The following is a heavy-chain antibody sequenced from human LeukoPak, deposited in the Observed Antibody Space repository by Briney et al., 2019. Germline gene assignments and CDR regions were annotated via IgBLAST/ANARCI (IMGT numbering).Heavy chain of an antibody. D-gene: IGHD4-11*01. J-gene: IGHJ4*02. V-gene: IGHV3-23*01. Sequence: GGSLRLSCAASGFTFSNHAMNWVRQAPGKGLEWVSVISASTYYADSVKGRFTISRDNSKNTLYLQMNSLRAEGTAVYYCAKETSNSPFAYWGQGTLVTVSS. CDR1: GFTFSNHA. CDR2: ISAST. CDR3: AKETSNSPFAY.